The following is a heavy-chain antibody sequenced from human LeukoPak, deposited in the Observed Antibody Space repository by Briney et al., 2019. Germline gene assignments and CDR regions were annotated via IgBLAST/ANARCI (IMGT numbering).Heavy chain of an antibody. CDR2: IYYSGSN. CDR1: GGSISRYC. CDR3: AGRLWRRDGYNLSAFDI. Sequence: SETLSLTCAVSGGSISRYCRNWIRQPPGKGLEWIGYIYYSGSNNYNPSLESRVTISVDTSENQFSLKLSSVTAADTAVYYCAGRLWRRDGYNLSAFDIWGQGTMVTVSS. J-gene: IGHJ3*02. D-gene: IGHD5-24*01. V-gene: IGHV4-59*01.